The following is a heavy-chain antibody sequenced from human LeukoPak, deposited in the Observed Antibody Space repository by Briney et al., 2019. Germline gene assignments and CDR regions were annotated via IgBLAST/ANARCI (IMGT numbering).Heavy chain of an antibody. D-gene: IGHD3-10*01. J-gene: IGHJ4*02. Sequence: PGGSLRLSCAASGFTFSTYWMHWVRQAPGKGLEWVSAISGSGGSTYYADSVRGRFTISRDNSKHTLYLQMNSLRAEDTALYYCAKEGVTPFDYWGQGTLVTVSS. CDR1: GFTFSTYW. CDR2: ISGSGGST. CDR3: AKEGVTPFDY. V-gene: IGHV3-23*01.